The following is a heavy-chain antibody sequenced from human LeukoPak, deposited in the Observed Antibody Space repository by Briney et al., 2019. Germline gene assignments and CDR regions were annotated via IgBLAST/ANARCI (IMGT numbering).Heavy chain of an antibody. Sequence: GGSLRLSCAASGFTFSICPMTWVRQAPGKGLEWVSSISDSGVNTWYADSVKGRFTISRDNSKNAMYLQMNRLRAEDTAVYYCASGITLLRGVMDFWGQGTLVTVSS. CDR2: ISDSGVNT. CDR3: ASGITLLRGVMDF. CDR1: GFTFSICP. D-gene: IGHD3-10*01. J-gene: IGHJ4*02. V-gene: IGHV3-23*01.